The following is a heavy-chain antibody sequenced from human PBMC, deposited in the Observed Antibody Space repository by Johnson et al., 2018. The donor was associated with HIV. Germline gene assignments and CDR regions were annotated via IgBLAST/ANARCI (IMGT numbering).Heavy chain of an antibody. D-gene: IGHD3-3*01. Sequence: VQLVESGGDLVQPGGSLRLSCVASGFSFSNYWMHWVRQAPGKGLEWVSAISGSGGSTYYADSVKGRFTISSDNAKSSLYLQMNSLRAEDTALYYCARVYVVSHSDFGSGYYNPFDIWGQGTMVTVSS. V-gene: IGHV3-74*02. J-gene: IGHJ3*02. CDR1: GFSFSNYW. CDR3: ARVYVVSHSDFGSGYYNPFDI. CDR2: ISGSGGST.